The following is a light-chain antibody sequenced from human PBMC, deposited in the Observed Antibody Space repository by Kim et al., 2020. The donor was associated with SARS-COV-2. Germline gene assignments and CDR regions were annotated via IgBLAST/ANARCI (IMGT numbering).Light chain of an antibody. Sequence: EIVLTQSPATLSLSPGERATLSCRASQSVSSYLAWYQQKPGQAPRLLMYDASNRATGIPARFSGSGSGTDFTLTINSLEPEDFAVYYCQQRSNWPRTFGQGTKVDIK. V-gene: IGKV3-11*01. CDR1: QSVSSY. CDR3: QQRSNWPRT. CDR2: DAS. J-gene: IGKJ1*01.